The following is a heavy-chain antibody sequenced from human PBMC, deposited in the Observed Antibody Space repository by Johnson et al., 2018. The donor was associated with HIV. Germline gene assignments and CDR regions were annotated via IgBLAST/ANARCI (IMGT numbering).Heavy chain of an antibody. CDR2: IYSGGST. CDR3: ARDPGGGLGAFAI. V-gene: IGHV3-66*01. CDR1: GFTVSSNY. Sequence: EQLVESGGGLVQPWGSLRLSCAASGFTVSSNYMSWVRQAPGKGLEWVSVIYSGGSTYYADSVKGRFTISRDNSKNTLYLQMNSLRVEDTAVYYCARDPGGGLGAFAIWGQGTIVTVSS. D-gene: IGHD2-8*02. J-gene: IGHJ3*02.